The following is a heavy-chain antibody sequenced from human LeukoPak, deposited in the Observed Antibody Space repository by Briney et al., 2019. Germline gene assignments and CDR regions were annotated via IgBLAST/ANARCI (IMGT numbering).Heavy chain of an antibody. Sequence: GGSLRLSCTASGFTVSSNYMSWLRQAPGKGREWVSVIYSGGSTYYADPVKGRFTIPRDNSKNSLYLQMNSLRAEDTAVYYCASSSDIYGSGSYFNSLGDVWGKGTTVSISS. CDR2: IYSGGST. D-gene: IGHD3-10*01. CDR3: ASSSDIYGSGSYFNSLGDV. J-gene: IGHJ6*04. CDR1: GFTVSSNY. V-gene: IGHV3-53*01.